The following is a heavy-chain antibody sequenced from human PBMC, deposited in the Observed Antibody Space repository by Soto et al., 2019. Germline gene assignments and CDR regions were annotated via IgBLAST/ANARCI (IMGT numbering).Heavy chain of an antibody. J-gene: IGHJ4*02. D-gene: IGHD2-15*01. CDR3: TRQGVAATPDY. CDR1: GFTFSGSA. V-gene: IGHV3-73*02. Sequence: EVQLVESGGGLVQPGGSLKLSCAASGFTFSGSAMHWVRQASGKGLEWVGRIRSKANSYATAYAASVKGRFTISRDDSKNTAYLQMNSLKTEDTAVYYCTRQGVAATPDYWGQGTPVTVSS. CDR2: IRSKANSYAT.